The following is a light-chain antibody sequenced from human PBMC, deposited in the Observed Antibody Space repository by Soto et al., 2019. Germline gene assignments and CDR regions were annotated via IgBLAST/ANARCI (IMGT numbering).Light chain of an antibody. CDR1: KSGSSY. V-gene: IGKV3D-15*01. J-gene: IGKJ1*01. CDR2: VTS. Sequence: EIFMTQSPATLSVSPGARATISCLVNKSGSSYLAWYQQKPGQSPRLLIHVTSYRATGIPDRFSGSGSGTDFTLNISSLEAEDFAVYFCLQYFSSPLTFGEGTKVDIK. CDR3: LQYFSSPLT.